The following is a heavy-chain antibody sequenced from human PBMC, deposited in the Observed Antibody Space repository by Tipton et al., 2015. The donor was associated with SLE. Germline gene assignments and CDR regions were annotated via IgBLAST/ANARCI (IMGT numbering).Heavy chain of an antibody. CDR3: ARNEQWLVLPDVFDI. D-gene: IGHD6-19*01. Sequence: TLSLTCAVSGGSISSSNWWSWVRQPPGKGLEWIGEIYHSGSTNYNPSLKSRVTMSVDKSKNQFSLNLTSVTAADTAVYYCARNEQWLVLPDVFDIWGQGTMVTVSS. V-gene: IGHV4-4*02. J-gene: IGHJ3*02. CDR1: GGSISSSNW. CDR2: IYHSGST.